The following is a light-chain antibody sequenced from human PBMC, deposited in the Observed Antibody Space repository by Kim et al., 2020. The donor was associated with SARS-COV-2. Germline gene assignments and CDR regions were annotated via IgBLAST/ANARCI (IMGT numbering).Light chain of an antibody. CDR2: QDS. CDR3: QAWDSSTVV. V-gene: IGLV3-1*01. J-gene: IGLJ2*01. CDR1: TWGDKY. Sequence: VSPGQTASIPCSGDTWGDKYACWYQQKPGQSPVLVIYQDSKRPSGIPERFSGSNSGNTATLTISGTQAMDEADYYCQAWDSSTVVFGGGTQLTVL.